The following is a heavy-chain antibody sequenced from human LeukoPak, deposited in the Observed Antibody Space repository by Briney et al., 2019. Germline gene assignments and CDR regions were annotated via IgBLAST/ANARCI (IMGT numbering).Heavy chain of an antibody. J-gene: IGHJ4*02. CDR1: GFTFGNAW. CDR3: TTWTDLYDY. V-gene: IGHV3-15*01. Sequence: GGSLRLSCEASGFTFGNAWMSWVRQAPGTGPEWVGRIRSKADGGTPDYAAPVKGRFIISRDGATNTVYLQMNSLKTEDTAVYYCTTWTDLYDYWGQGTLVTVSS. D-gene: IGHD3/OR15-3a*01. CDR2: IRSKADGGTP.